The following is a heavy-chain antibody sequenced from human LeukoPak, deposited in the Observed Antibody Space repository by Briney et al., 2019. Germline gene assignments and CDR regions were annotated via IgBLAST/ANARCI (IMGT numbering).Heavy chain of an antibody. Sequence: GGSLRLSCAASGFTFSNYGMRWVRQAPGKGLEWVSAISGSGGSTYYADSVKGRFTISRDNSKNTLYLQMNSLRAEDTAVYYCAKELGSSWYSYFDYWGQGTLVTVSS. CDR2: ISGSGGST. CDR1: GFTFSNYG. V-gene: IGHV3-23*01. CDR3: AKELGSSWYSYFDY. D-gene: IGHD6-13*01. J-gene: IGHJ4*02.